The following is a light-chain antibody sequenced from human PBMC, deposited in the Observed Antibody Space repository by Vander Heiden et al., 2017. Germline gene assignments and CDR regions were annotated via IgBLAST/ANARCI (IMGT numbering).Light chain of an antibody. Sequence: DIQMTQSPSTLSASVGDRVTITCRASQSISSWLAWYQQKPGKAPKLLNYKASSLESGVPSRFSSSGSGTEFTLTISSLQPDDVATYYCQQYNSYWTFGQGTKVEIK. V-gene: IGKV1-5*03. CDR3: QQYNSYWT. J-gene: IGKJ1*01. CDR1: QSISSW. CDR2: KAS.